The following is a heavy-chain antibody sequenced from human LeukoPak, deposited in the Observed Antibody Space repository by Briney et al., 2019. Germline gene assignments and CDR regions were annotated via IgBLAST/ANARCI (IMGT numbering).Heavy chain of an antibody. CDR3: ARDRGSYRNFDWFDP. CDR1: GFTFSSYG. D-gene: IGHD1-26*01. J-gene: IGHJ5*02. V-gene: IGHV3-33*01. CDR2: IWYDGGNK. Sequence: GGSLRLSCAASGFTFSSYGMHWVRQTPGKGLEWVAVIWYDGGNKYYADSVKGRFTISRDNSKNTLDLQMNSLSAEDTAVYYCARDRGSYRNFDWFDPWGQGTLVTVSS.